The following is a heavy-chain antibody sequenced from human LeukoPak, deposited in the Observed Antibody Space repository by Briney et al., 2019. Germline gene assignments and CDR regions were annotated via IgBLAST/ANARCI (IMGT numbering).Heavy chain of an antibody. J-gene: IGHJ3*02. Sequence: PSQTLSLTCTVSSGSISSGSYYWSCTRQPAGKGRGRIGHIYTRGSTDYNPSLKSRVTISVDTSKNQFSLKLSSVTAADTAVYYCARQSSYYDSSGRIPCAFDIWGQGTMVTVSS. D-gene: IGHD3-22*01. CDR2: IYTRGST. CDR1: SGSISSGSYY. V-gene: IGHV4-61*09. CDR3: ARQSSYYDSSGRIPCAFDI.